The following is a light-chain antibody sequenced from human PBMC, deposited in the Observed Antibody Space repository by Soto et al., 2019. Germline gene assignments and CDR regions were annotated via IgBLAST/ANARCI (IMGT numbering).Light chain of an antibody. CDR3: QQLHDYPIT. Sequence: DILMTQSPASLSASVGDRVTVTCRASQNIDKYLHWYQQKPGKAPNLLIFSASILQSGVPSRFSGSGSGTDFTLTISSLQPEDFATYYCQQLHDYPITFGQGTRLEIK. CDR2: SAS. V-gene: IGKV1-9*01. J-gene: IGKJ5*01. CDR1: QNIDKY.